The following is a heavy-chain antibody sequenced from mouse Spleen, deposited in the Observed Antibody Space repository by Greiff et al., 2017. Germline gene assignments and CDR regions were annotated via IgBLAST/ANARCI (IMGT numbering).Heavy chain of an antibody. J-gene: IGHJ2*01. CDR2: IAPGSGST. CDR3: AREGIGTYYFDY. Sequence: DLVKPGASVKLSCQASGYTFTSYWINWIKQRPGQGLEWIGRIAPGSGSTYYNEMFKGKATLTVDTSSSTAYIQLSSLSSEDSAVYFCAREGIGTYYFDYWGQGTTLTVSS. V-gene: IGHV1S41*01. CDR1: GYTFTSYW. D-gene: IGHD2-14*01.